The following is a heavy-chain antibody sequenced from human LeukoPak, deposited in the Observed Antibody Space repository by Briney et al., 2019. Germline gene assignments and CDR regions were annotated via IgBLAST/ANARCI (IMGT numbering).Heavy chain of an antibody. CDR1: GFTFSSYG. CDR2: IRYDGSNK. D-gene: IGHD2-15*01. Sequence: GGSLRLSCAASGFTFSSYGMHWVRQAPGKGLEWVAFIRYDGSNKYYADSVKGRFTISRDNSKNTLYLQMNSLRAEDTAVYYCAKDSLGLLLGIRSYYFDYWGQGTLVTVSS. J-gene: IGHJ4*02. V-gene: IGHV3-30*02. CDR3: AKDSLGLLLGIRSYYFDY.